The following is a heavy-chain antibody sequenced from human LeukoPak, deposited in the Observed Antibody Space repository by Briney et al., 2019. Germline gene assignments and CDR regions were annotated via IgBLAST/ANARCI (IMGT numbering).Heavy chain of an antibody. CDR2: IIPIFGKA. CDR1: GGTFSTYA. CDR3: AREPLRDSSGYRYYMDV. J-gene: IGHJ6*03. D-gene: IGHD3-22*01. V-gene: IGHV1-69*13. Sequence: GASVKVSCKASGGTFSTYAVTWVRQAPGQGLEWMGGIIPIFGKADYAQKFQDRVTITADESTSTAYMELSSLRSEDTAVYYCAREPLRDSSGYRYYMDVWGKGTTVTVSS.